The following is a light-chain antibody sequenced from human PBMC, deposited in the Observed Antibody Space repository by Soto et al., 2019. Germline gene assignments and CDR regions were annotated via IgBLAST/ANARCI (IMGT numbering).Light chain of an antibody. CDR1: SSDVGGYNY. J-gene: IGLJ1*01. V-gene: IGLV2-14*03. CDR3: SSYTTSNTRQIV. Sequence: QSVLTHPASVSGSPGQSITISSNGTSSDVGGYNYVSWYQHHPGKAPKLLIYDVSNRPSGISNRFSGSKSDNTASLTISGLQPEDEADYYCSSYTTSNTRQIVFGTGTKVTVL. CDR2: DVS.